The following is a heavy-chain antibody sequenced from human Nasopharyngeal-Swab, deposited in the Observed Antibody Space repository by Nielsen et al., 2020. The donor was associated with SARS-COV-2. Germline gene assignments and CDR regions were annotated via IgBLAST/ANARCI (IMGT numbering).Heavy chain of an antibody. CDR2: IYYSGST. V-gene: IGHV4-59*01. J-gene: IGHJ4*02. D-gene: IGHD4-23*01. Sequence: WIRQPPGKGLEWIGYIYYSGSTNYNPSLKSRVTISVDTSKNQFSLKLSSVTAADTAVYYCARWDYGGRFDSWGQGTLVTVSS. CDR3: ARWDYGGRFDS.